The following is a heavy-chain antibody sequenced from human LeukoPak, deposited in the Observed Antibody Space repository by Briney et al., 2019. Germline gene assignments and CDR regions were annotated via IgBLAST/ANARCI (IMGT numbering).Heavy chain of an antibody. Sequence: ASVKVSCKASGYTFTGYYVHWVRQAPGQGLEWMGWINPNSGGTNYAQKFQGRVTMTRDTSISTAYMELSRLRSDDTAVYYCARDLAITMIVVGSNWFDPWGQGTLVTVPS. J-gene: IGHJ5*02. V-gene: IGHV1-2*02. D-gene: IGHD3-22*01. CDR2: INPNSGGT. CDR1: GYTFTGYY. CDR3: ARDLAITMIVVGSNWFDP.